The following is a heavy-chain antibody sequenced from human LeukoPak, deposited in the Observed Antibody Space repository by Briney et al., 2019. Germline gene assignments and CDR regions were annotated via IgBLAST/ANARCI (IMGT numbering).Heavy chain of an antibody. D-gene: IGHD3-3*01. J-gene: IGHJ4*02. Sequence: GGSLRLSCAASGFTFSSYSMNWVRQAPGKGLEWVSSISSSSSYIHYADSVKGRFTISRDNAKNSLYLQMNSLRAEDTAVYYCARAEDDFWSGYYSVDYWGQGTLVTVSS. V-gene: IGHV3-21*01. CDR1: GFTFSSYS. CDR2: ISSSSSYI. CDR3: ARAEDDFWSGYYSVDY.